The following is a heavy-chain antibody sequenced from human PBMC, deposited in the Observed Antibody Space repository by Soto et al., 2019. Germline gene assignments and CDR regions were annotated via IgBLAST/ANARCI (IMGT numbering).Heavy chain of an antibody. CDR3: AKDSWFGELFRSDMDV. Sequence: QVQLVESGGAVVQPGRSLRLSCAASGFTFSNYGMHWVRQAPGKGLEWVAAISYDGSKKHAADSVKGRFTISRDSAKNTRYLQMNSLRAEDTAVYYSAKDSWFGELFRSDMDVGGKGTTVTVSS. J-gene: IGHJ6*03. CDR2: ISYDGSKK. CDR1: GFTFSNYG. V-gene: IGHV3-30*18. D-gene: IGHD3-10*01.